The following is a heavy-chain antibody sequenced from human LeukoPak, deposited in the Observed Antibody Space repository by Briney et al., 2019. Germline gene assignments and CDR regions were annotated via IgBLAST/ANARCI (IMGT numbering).Heavy chain of an antibody. Sequence: PSETLSLTCTVSGGSISSSTYYWGWIRQPPGKGLEWIGNIYYRGSTYYNPSLKSRVTISVDTSKNQFSLKLSSVTAADTAVYYCVRLGYSGYQYQMQRLFSRTWFDPWGQGTLVTVSS. CDR3: VRLGYSGYQYQMQRLFSRTWFDP. D-gene: IGHD5-12*01. J-gene: IGHJ5*02. V-gene: IGHV4-39*07. CDR1: GGSISSSTYY. CDR2: IYYRGST.